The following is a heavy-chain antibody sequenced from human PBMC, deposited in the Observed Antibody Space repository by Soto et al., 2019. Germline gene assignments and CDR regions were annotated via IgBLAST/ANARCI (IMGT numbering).Heavy chain of an antibody. J-gene: IGHJ6*03. V-gene: IGHV4-39*01. Sequence: QLQLQESGPGLVKPSETLALNCTVSGGSIRSSSYYWGWIRQPPGKGLEWIGTVYYSGTTYHNPTLKSRVTISVDASKNQFSLELNSLTAADTAVYYCATQHNYYYMDVWGRGTTVTVSS. CDR3: ATQHNYYYMDV. CDR2: VYYSGTT. CDR1: GGSIRSSSYY.